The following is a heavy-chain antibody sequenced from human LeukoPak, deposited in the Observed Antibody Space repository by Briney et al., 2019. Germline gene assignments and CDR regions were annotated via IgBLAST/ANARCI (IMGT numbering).Heavy chain of an antibody. Sequence: GGSLRLSCAASGFTFSSYEMNWVRQAPGKGLEWVSYISSSGSTIYYADSVRGRFTISRDNAKNSLYLQMNSLRAEDTAVYYCARVHFQTIWFGELLYLDYWGQGTLVTVSS. V-gene: IGHV3-48*03. CDR3: ARVHFQTIWFGELLYLDY. CDR1: GFTFSSYE. CDR2: ISSSGSTI. J-gene: IGHJ4*02. D-gene: IGHD3-10*01.